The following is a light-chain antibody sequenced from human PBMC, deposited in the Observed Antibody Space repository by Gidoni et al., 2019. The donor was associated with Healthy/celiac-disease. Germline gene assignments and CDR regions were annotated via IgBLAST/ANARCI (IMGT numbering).Light chain of an antibody. V-gene: IGLV2-11*01. J-gene: IGLJ3*02. CDR2: DVS. CDR3: CSYAGSYTWV. CDR1: SSDVGGYNY. Sequence: QSALTQPRSVSGSPGQSVTISCTGTSSDVGGYNYVSLYQQHPGKAPKLMIYDVSKRPSGVPDRFSGSKSGNTASLTISGLQAADEADYYCCSYAGSYTWVFGGGTKLTVL.